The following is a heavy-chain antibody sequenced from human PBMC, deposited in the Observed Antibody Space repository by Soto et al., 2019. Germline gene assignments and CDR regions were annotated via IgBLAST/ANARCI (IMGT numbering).Heavy chain of an antibody. CDR2: ISGSGGST. Sequence: GWSLRLSCAASGFTFSSYAMSWVRQAPGKGLEWVSAISGSGGSTYYADSVKGRFTISRDNSKNTLYLQMNSLRAEDTTVYYCAKLLGLIKVGTSYYGLDVWGQGTTVTVSS. V-gene: IGHV3-23*01. J-gene: IGHJ6*02. CDR3: AKLLGLIKVGTSYYGLDV. D-gene: IGHD3-10*01. CDR1: GFTFSSYA.